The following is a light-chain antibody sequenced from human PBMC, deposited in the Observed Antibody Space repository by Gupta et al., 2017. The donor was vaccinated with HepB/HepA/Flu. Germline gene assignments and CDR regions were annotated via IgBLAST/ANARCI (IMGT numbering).Light chain of an antibody. J-gene: IGLJ2*01. Sequence: QSVLTPPPSASGTPGQRVTISCSGSSSNIGSNTVNWYQQLPGTAPKLLFYYNNQRPSGVPDRFSDSKSGTSASLAISGLQSEDEADYYCAAWDDSLNGPVFGGGTKLTVL. V-gene: IGLV1-44*01. CDR2: YNN. CDR1: SSNIGSNT. CDR3: AAWDDSLNGPV.